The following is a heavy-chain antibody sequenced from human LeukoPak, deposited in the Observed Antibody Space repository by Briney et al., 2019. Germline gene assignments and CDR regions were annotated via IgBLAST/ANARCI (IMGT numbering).Heavy chain of an antibody. D-gene: IGHD5-18*01. Sequence: PSETLSLTCTVSGGPVSSSHYYWGWIRQPPGKGLEWIGYIYYTGSTNYNPSLKSRVTISVDTSKNQFSLKLSSVTAADTAVYYCARDGNTAVISSGGMDVWGKGTTVTVSS. CDR1: GGPVSSSHYY. CDR2: IYYTGST. J-gene: IGHJ6*04. V-gene: IGHV4-61*01. CDR3: ARDGNTAVISSGGMDV.